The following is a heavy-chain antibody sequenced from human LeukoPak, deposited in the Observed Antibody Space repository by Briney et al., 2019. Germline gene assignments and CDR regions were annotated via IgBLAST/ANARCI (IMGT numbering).Heavy chain of an antibody. J-gene: IGHJ6*04. Sequence: SETLSLTCTVSGGSIISYYWSWIRQPAGKGLEWIGRIYTSGSTNYNPSLKSRVTMSVDTSKNQFSLKLSSVTAADTAVYYCARNIAAAGPPVDVWGKGTTVTVSS. CDR2: IYTSGST. D-gene: IGHD6-13*01. CDR1: GGSIISYY. V-gene: IGHV4-4*07. CDR3: ARNIAAAGPPVDV.